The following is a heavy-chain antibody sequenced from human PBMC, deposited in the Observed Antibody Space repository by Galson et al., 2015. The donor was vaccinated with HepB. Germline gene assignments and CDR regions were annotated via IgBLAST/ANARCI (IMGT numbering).Heavy chain of an antibody. Sequence: SLRLSCAAFGFTFSSYAMRWVRQAPGKGLEWVSHLSGSGGSTYYADSVKGRFTISRDNSKNTLYLQMNSLRAEDTAVYYCAKGRDFDFWTGYYFDYWGQGTLVTVSS. CDR2: LSGSGGST. CDR1: GFTFSSYA. V-gene: IGHV3-23*01. J-gene: IGHJ4*02. D-gene: IGHD3-3*01. CDR3: AKGRDFDFWTGYYFDY.